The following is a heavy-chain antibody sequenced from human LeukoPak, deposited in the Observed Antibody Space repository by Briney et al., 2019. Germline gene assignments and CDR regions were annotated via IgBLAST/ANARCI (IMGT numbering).Heavy chain of an antibody. CDR2: ISTHNGNT. CDR1: GYTFTSYI. D-gene: IGHD2-2*01. V-gene: IGHV1-18*01. J-gene: IGHJ4*02. CDR3: ASLPAAIRPFDY. Sequence: GASVKVSCKASGYTFTSYIISWVRQAPGQGLEWMGWISTHNGNTNYAQKLQGRVTMTTDTSTSTAYMELRSLRSDDTAVYYCASLPAAIRPFDYWGQGTLVTVSS.